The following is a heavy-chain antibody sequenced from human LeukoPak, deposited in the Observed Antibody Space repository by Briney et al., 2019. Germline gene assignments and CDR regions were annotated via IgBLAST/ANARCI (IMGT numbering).Heavy chain of an antibody. CDR2: INPSGGST. D-gene: IGHD2-15*01. CDR1: GYTFTSYY. CDR3: ARVSGYCSGGSCYGLPSHGMDV. Sequence: GASVTVSFTASGYTFTSYYMHWVRQAPGQGLEWMGIINPSGGSTSYAQKFQGRVTMTRDTSTSTVYMELSSLRSEDTAVYYCARVSGYCSGGSCYGLPSHGMDVWGQGTTVTVSS. J-gene: IGHJ6*02. V-gene: IGHV1-46*01.